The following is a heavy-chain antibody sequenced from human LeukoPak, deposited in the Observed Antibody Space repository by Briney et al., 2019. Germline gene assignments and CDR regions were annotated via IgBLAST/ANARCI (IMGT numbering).Heavy chain of an antibody. D-gene: IGHD1-26*01. CDR1: GYTFTGYY. Sequence: ASVKVSCKASGYTFTGYYMHWVRQAPGQGLEWMGWITPNSGSTNYAQKFQGRVTMTRDTAISTAYMELSRLRYDDTAVYYCAREVFGATMIDYWGQGTVVTVSS. CDR3: AREVFGATMIDY. V-gene: IGHV1-2*02. CDR2: ITPNSGST. J-gene: IGHJ4*02.